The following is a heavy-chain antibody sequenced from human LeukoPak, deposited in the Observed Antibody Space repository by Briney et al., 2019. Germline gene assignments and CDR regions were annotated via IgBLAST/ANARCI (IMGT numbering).Heavy chain of an antibody. J-gene: IGHJ4*02. CDR2: LSGGGDSR. V-gene: IGHV3-23*01. CDR3: AKAVRSMVTGGGYFDS. Sequence: GGSLRLSCAASGFTFSSCAMSWVRQAPGKGLEWVSSLSGGGDSRYYADSVMGRFTISRDNSKNTLYLQMNSLSAEDTAVYYCAKAVRSMVTGGGYFDSWGQGTLVTVSS. D-gene: IGHD3-10*01. CDR1: GFTFSSCA.